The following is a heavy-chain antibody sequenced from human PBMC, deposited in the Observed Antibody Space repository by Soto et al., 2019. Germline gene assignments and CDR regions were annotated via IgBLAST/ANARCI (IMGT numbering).Heavy chain of an antibody. CDR1: GFTFSSDW. CDR2: IKQDGSEK. V-gene: IGHV3-7*01. CDR3: AREEGYSYGYPYHFDY. J-gene: IGHJ4*02. D-gene: IGHD5-18*01. Sequence: EVQLVESGGGLVQPRGSLRLSCAAAGFTFSSDWMSWVRQAPGKGLEWVANIKQDGSEKYYVDSVKSRFTISRDNAKNSLYLQMNSLRAEDTAVCYCAREEGYSYGYPYHFDYWGQGTLVTFSS.